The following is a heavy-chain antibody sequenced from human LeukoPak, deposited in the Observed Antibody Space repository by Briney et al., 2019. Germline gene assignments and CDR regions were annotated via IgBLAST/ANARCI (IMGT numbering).Heavy chain of an antibody. Sequence: GGSLRLSCAASGFTVSSNYMSWVRQAPGKGLEWVSVIYSGGSTYYADSVKGRFTISRDNSKNTLYLQMNSLRAEDTAVYYCARVGSWTTVVTPGYFDYWGQGTLVTVSS. D-gene: IGHD4-23*01. CDR2: IYSGGST. V-gene: IGHV3-53*05. CDR1: GFTVSSNY. CDR3: ARVGSWTTVVTPGYFDY. J-gene: IGHJ4*02.